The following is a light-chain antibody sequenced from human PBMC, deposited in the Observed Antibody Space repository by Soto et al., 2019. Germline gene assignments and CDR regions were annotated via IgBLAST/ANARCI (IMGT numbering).Light chain of an antibody. J-gene: IGLJ1*01. Sequence: QSLLTQPPPVSAAPGQRVTLSCSGSSSNIGGNSVSWYQQLPGTAPKLLIYDDNKRPSGIPDRFSGSKSGTSATLGITGFQTGDEADYYGGSWDSSLSANVFGSGTKVTVL. CDR1: SSNIGGNS. V-gene: IGLV1-51*01. CDR3: GSWDSSLSANV. CDR2: DDN.